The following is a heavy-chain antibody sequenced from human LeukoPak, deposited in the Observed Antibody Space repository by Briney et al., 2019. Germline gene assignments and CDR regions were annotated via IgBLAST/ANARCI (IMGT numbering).Heavy chain of an antibody. CDR2: ITRSSSTI. CDR1: GFTFSSYG. CDR3: ARDYAAVVAATPTSYYGMDV. V-gene: IGHV3-48*01. Sequence: PGGPLRLSCEASGFTFSSYGKHWARKAPGKGLAWVSYITRSSSTIYYAVSVKGRFTLSRDNSKNSWYLQSNMLRAEDAAVYCCARDYAAVVAATPTSYYGMDVWGQGTTVTVSS. J-gene: IGHJ6*02. D-gene: IGHD2-15*01.